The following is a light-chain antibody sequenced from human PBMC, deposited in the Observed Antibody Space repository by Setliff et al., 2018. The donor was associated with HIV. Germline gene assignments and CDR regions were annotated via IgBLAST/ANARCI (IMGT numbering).Light chain of an antibody. CDR1: TSNIASNG. Sequence: QSVLTQPPSASGTPGQRVTISCSGSTSNIASNGVNWYQQFPGTAPKVLIYSSNQRPSGVPDRFSGSKSGTSASLAISGLQSADEADYYCAAWDDTLNGWVFGGGTKVTVL. CDR3: AAWDDTLNGWV. CDR2: SSN. J-gene: IGLJ3*02. V-gene: IGLV1-44*01.